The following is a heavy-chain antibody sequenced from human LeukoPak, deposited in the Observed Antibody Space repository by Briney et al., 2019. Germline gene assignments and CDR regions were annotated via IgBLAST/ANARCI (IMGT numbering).Heavy chain of an antibody. V-gene: IGHV1-2*02. Sequence: ASVKVSCKASGYTFTGYYMHWVRQAPGQGLEWMGWINPNSGGTNYAQEFQGRVTMTRDTSISTAYMELSRLRSDDTAVYYCASGDDILTGPDYWGQGTLVTVSS. CDR1: GYTFTGYY. CDR2: INPNSGGT. CDR3: ASGDDILTGPDY. J-gene: IGHJ4*02. D-gene: IGHD3-9*01.